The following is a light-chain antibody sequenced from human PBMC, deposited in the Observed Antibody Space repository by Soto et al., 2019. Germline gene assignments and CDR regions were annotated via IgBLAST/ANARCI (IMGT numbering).Light chain of an antibody. CDR2: GAS. CDR1: QSVNSN. V-gene: IGKV3-20*01. J-gene: IGKJ1*01. CDR3: QHYGHALWA. Sequence: EIVRTQCPATLSLSPGERATLSCGACQSVNSNLAWYQQKPGQSPRLLMSGASRRATGVPDRFSGSGSGTDFTLTISRLEPEDFAVYYCQHYGHALWAFGQGTKVDIK.